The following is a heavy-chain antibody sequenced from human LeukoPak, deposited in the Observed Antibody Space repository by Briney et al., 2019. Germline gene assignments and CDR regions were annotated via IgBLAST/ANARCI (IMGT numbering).Heavy chain of an antibody. CDR3: ARWSLGSGGTNWFDP. D-gene: IGHD2-15*01. CDR2: IIPILGIA. Sequence: GASVKVSCKASGGTFGSYTISWVRQAPGQGLEWMGRIIPILGIANYAQKFQGRVTITADKSTSTAYMELSSLRSEDTAVYYCARWSLGSGGTNWFDPWGQGTLVTVSS. V-gene: IGHV1-69*02. CDR1: GGTFGSYT. J-gene: IGHJ5*02.